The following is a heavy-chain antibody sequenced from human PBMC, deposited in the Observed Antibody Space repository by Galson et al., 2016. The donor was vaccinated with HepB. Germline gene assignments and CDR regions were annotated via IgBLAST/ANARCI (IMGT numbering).Heavy chain of an antibody. D-gene: IGHD1-26*01. CDR3: TTINPDILGSTRALDP. CDR1: GITFSDAW. J-gene: IGHJ5*02. Sequence: SLRLSCAASGITFSDAWMNWVRQAPGKGLEWVGRIKSKSDGGTTDYAAPVQGRFTISRDDSKSTLYLQMNSLKIEDTGVFYCTTINPDILGSTRALDPWGRGALVTVSS. V-gene: IGHV3-15*07. CDR2: IKSKSDGGTT.